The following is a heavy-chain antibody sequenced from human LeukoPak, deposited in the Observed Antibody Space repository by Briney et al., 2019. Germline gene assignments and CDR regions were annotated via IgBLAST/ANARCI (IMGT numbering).Heavy chain of an antibody. J-gene: IGHJ4*02. Sequence: GGSLRLSCAASGFTFSSYAMHWVRQAPGKGLEWVAVISYDGSNKYYADSVKGRFTISRDSSKNTLYLQMNSLRAEDTAVYYCARDAALWTGGFDYWGQGTLVTVSS. CDR3: ARDAALWTGGFDY. CDR1: GFTFSSYA. D-gene: IGHD3/OR15-3a*01. V-gene: IGHV3-30-3*01. CDR2: ISYDGSNK.